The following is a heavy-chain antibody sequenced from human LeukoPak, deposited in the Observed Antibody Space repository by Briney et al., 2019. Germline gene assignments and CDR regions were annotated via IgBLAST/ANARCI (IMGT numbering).Heavy chain of an antibody. CDR3: ARGHYDSSGYYIWFDP. CDR1: GYTFTIND. CDR2: MNPNSGKT. Sequence: ASVKVSCKASGYTFTINDINWVRQATGQGLEWMGWMNPNSGKTGYARKFQGRVTMTRNISISTAHMGLSSLRSEDTAVYYCARGHYDSSGYYIWFDPWGQGTLVTVSS. V-gene: IGHV1-8*01. D-gene: IGHD3-22*01. J-gene: IGHJ5*02.